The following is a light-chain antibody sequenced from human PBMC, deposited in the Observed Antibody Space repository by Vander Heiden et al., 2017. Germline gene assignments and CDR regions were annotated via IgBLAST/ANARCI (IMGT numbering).Light chain of an antibody. CDR1: QGISSY. Sequence: QSPSSFSASTGDRVTITCRASQGISSYLACYQQKPGKAPKLLIYAASTLQSGVPSRFSGSASGTDFTLSISFLHSEDFATYYCQRDDSYPRTFGHGTRLDMK. CDR2: AAS. CDR3: QRDDSYPRT. V-gene: IGKV1-8*01. J-gene: IGKJ5*01.